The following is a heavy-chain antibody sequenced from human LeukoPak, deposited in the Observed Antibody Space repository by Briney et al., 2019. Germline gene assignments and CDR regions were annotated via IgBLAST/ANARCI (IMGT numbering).Heavy chain of an antibody. CDR1: GGSISSGDYY. Sequence: SETLSLTCTVSGGSISSGDYYWSWIRQPPGKGLEWIGYIYYSGSTYYNPSLESRVTISVDRSKNQFSLKLSSVTAADTAVYYCARGGVAAAGTSHYFDYWGQGTLVTVSS. V-gene: IGHV4-30-4*01. D-gene: IGHD6-13*01. CDR2: IYYSGST. J-gene: IGHJ4*02. CDR3: ARGGVAAAGTSHYFDY.